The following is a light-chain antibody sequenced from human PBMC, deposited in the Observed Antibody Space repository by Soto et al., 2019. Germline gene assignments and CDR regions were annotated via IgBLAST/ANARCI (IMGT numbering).Light chain of an antibody. Sequence: SHMTQSPCTLSSCLVERVSITCRASQSISSWLAWYQQKPGKAPKLLIYDASSLETGVPSRFSGSRSGTEFTLTISSLQPEDFATYYCQQYRPFGQGTKVDI. V-gene: IGKV1-5*01. CDR2: DAS. CDR3: QQYRP. J-gene: IGKJ1*01. CDR1: QSISSW.